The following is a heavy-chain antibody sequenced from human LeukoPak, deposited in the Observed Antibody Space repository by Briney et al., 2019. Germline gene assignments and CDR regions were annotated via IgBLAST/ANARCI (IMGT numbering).Heavy chain of an antibody. CDR1: GFTFSSYA. Sequence: GGSLRLSCAASGFTFSSYAMSWVRQAPGKGLEWVSDISGSGGSIYYADSVKGRFTISRDNSKNTLYLQMNSLRAEDTAVYYCAKDLKRAMFSHGMDVWGQGTTVTVSS. D-gene: IGHD3-10*02. CDR3: AKDLKRAMFSHGMDV. CDR2: ISGSGGSI. J-gene: IGHJ6*02. V-gene: IGHV3-23*01.